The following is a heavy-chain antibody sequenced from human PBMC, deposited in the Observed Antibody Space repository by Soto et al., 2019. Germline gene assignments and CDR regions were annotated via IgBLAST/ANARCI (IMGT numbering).Heavy chain of an antibody. V-gene: IGHV1-69*12. CDR2: IIPIFGTA. Sequence: QVQLVQSGAEVKKPGSSVKVSCKASGGTFNSYAISWVRQAPGQGLEWMGGIIPIFGTAKYAQKFQGRVTMTADEXRSXAXTELSSMRSEDTAVYYCASPMRCYYDSSGLSAWFDPWGQGTLVTVSS. CDR1: GGTFNSYA. J-gene: IGHJ5*02. D-gene: IGHD3-22*01. CDR3: ASPMRCYYDSSGLSAWFDP.